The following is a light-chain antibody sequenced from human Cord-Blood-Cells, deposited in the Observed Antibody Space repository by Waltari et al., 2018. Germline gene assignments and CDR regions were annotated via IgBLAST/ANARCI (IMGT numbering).Light chain of an antibody. V-gene: IGLV2-11*01. Sequence: QSALTQPRSVSGSPGQSVTISCTGTSSDVGGYNYVSWYQQHPGKAPKLMIYDVSKRPSGVADRFSGSKSGNTACLTISGLQAEDEADYYCCSYAGSYTVFGGGTKLTVL. CDR2: DVS. CDR3: CSYAGSYTV. J-gene: IGLJ2*01. CDR1: SSDVGGYNY.